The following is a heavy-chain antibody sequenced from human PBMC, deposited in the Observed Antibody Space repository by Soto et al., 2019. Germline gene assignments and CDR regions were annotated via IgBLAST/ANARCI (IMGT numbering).Heavy chain of an antibody. CDR2: IISSSSTI. CDR1: GFTFSTYS. D-gene: IGHD3-22*01. V-gene: IGHV3-48*02. CDR3: ARDIEYYDSSGYIVNYIDD. J-gene: IGHJ4*02. Sequence: GGSLRLSCAAFGFTFSTYSINWVRQALGKGLEWVSYIISSSSTIYYADSVKGRFTISRDNAKNSLSLQMNSLRDVDTAVYYCARDIEYYDSSGYIVNYIDDWGQGTLVTVSS.